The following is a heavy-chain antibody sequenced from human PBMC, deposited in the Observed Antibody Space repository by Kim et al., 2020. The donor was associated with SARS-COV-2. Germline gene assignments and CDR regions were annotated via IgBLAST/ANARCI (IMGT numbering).Heavy chain of an antibody. V-gene: IGHV3-21*01. Sequence: GGSLRLSCAASGFTFSSYSMNWVRQAPGKGLEWVSSISSSSSYIYYADSVKGRFTISRDNAKNSLYLQMNSLRAEDTAVYYCARGRWGIELVGAIPFGMDVWGQGTTVTVSS. CDR2: ISSSSSYI. CDR1: GFTFSSYS. CDR3: ARGRWGIELVGAIPFGMDV. D-gene: IGHD1-26*01. J-gene: IGHJ6*02.